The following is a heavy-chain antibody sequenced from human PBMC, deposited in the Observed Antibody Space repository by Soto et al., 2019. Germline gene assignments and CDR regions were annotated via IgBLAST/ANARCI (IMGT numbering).Heavy chain of an antibody. J-gene: IGHJ4*02. D-gene: IGHD5-12*01. CDR1: GFTVSSNY. CDR3: ARDNGIVATMQFDY. Sequence: VQLVESGGGLIQPGGSLRLSCAASGFTVSSNYMSWVRQAPGKGLEWVSVIYSGGSTYYADSVKGRFTISRDNSKNTLYLQMNSLRAEDTAVYYCARDNGIVATMQFDYWGQGTLVTVSS. V-gene: IGHV3-53*01. CDR2: IYSGGST.